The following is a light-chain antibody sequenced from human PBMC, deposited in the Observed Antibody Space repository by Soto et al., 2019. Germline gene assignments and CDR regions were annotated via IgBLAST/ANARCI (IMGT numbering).Light chain of an antibody. CDR1: SSNIGGNS. CDR3: GSWDSSLSAYV. V-gene: IGLV1-51*01. Sequence: QSVLTQPPSVSAAPGQKVTISCSGSSSNIGGNSVSWYQQLPGTAPRLLIYDDNKRPSGIPDRFSGSKSGTSATLGITGFQTGDEADYYCGSWDSSLSAYVFGTGTKV. J-gene: IGLJ1*01. CDR2: DDN.